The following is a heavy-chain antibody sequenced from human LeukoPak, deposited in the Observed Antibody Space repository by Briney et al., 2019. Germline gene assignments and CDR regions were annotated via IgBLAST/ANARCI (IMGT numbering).Heavy chain of an antibody. V-gene: IGHV1-2*02. CDR1: GYTFTDYY. Sequence: ASVKVSCKASGYTFTDYYMHWVRQAPGQGLEWLGWINPKSGGTNYAQKFQGRVTMTRDTSTNTVYMELSSLRSEDTAVYYCARGPSITMVRGGQWYYYMDVWGKGTTVTISS. D-gene: IGHD3-10*01. CDR3: ARGPSITMVRGGQWYYYMDV. J-gene: IGHJ6*03. CDR2: INPKSGGT.